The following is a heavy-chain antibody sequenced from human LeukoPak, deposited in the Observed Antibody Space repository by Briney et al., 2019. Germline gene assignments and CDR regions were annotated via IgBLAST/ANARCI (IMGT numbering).Heavy chain of an antibody. CDR3: ARDHRYAFDN. D-gene: IGHD5-12*01. CDR2: IGISSGNT. V-gene: IGHV3-48*01. CDR1: GFIFIDYS. J-gene: IGHJ4*01. Sequence: GSLRLSCAASGFIFIDYSMNWVRQAPGKGLEWISYIGISSGNTKYADSVKGRFTISRDKARNSLYLQMNSLRVEDTAMYYCARDHRYAFDNWGHGTLVTISS.